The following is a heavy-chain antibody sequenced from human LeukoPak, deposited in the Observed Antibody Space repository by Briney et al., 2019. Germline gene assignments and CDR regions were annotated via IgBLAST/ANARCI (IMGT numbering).Heavy chain of an antibody. D-gene: IGHD2-2*01. CDR2: LNHSGST. Sequence: SETLSLTCAVYGGSLSGYSWSWIRQPPGKGLEWIGELNHSGSTNYNPSLKSRVTISVDASKNQFSLKLSSVTAADSAFYYCARVPGRPAAVFDYWGQGTLVTVSS. J-gene: IGHJ4*02. CDR1: GGSLSGYS. CDR3: ARVPGRPAAVFDY. V-gene: IGHV4-34*01.